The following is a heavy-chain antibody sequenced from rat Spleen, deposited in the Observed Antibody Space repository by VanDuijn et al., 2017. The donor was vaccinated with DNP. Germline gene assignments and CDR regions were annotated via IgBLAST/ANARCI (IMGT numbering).Heavy chain of an antibody. CDR1: GFTFNIYW. D-gene: IGHD1-12*02. V-gene: IGHV5-31*01. Sequence: EVKLVETGGGLVQPGRSLKLSCVASGFTFNIYWMTWIRQVPGKGLEWVATISTSGSKIYYPDSVKGRFTISRDNAKSSLYLQMNSLTSEDTATYYCTRQDYYDGRYYYGFDYWGQGVMVTVSS. CDR3: TRQDYYDGRYYYGFDY. J-gene: IGHJ2*01. CDR2: ISTSGSKI.